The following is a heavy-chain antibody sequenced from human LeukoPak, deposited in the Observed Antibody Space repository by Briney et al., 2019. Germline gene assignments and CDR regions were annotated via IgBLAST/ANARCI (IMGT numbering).Heavy chain of an antibody. CDR1: GFTFSSYA. Sequence: GGSLRLSCAAFGFTFSSYAMSWVRQAPGKGLEWVSVISGSGGTTYYADSVKGRFTISRDNSKNTLYLQMNSLRAEDTAVYYCAKDRESIWYPTFGYWGQGTLVTVSS. V-gene: IGHV3-23*01. CDR3: AKDRESIWYPTFGY. J-gene: IGHJ4*02. D-gene: IGHD6-13*01. CDR2: ISGSGGTT.